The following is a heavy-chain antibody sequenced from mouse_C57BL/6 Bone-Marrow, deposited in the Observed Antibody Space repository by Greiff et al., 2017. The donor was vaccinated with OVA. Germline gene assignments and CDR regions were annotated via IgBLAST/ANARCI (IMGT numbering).Heavy chain of an antibody. CDR2: INPGSGGT. CDR1: GYAFTNYL. V-gene: IGHV1-54*01. J-gene: IGHJ4*01. D-gene: IGHD2-2*01. Sequence: VQLVESGAELVRPGTSVKVSCKASGYAFTNYLIEWVKQRPGQGLEWIGVINPGSGGTNYNEKFKGKATLTADKSSSTAYMQLSSLTSEDSAVYFCARSEGLPLYAMDYWGQGTSVTVSS. CDR3: ARSEGLPLYAMDY.